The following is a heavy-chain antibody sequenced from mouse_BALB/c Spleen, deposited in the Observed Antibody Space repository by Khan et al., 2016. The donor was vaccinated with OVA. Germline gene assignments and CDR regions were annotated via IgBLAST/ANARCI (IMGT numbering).Heavy chain of an antibody. J-gene: IGHJ3*01. CDR3: TRLAYYYDSEGFAY. CDR2: VSTGGSYT. CDR1: GFTFSTYG. V-gene: IGHV5-6*01. D-gene: IGHD1-1*01. Sequence: EVELVESGGDLVKPGGSLKLSCAASGFTFSTYGMSWVRQTPDKRLEWVATVSTGGSYTYYPASVKGRFTISRDNAKNTLYLQRSSLKSEDTAMFYCTRLAYYYDSEGFAYWGQGTLVTVSA.